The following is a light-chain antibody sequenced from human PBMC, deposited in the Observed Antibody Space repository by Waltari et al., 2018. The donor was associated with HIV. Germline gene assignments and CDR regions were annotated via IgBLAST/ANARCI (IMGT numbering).Light chain of an antibody. CDR2: DDG. J-gene: IGLJ1*01. CDR3: QVWDSSSDHYV. CDR1: KIGSKS. Sequence: SYVLTQPPSVSVAPGKTARITCGGNKIGSKSVHWYQQKPGQAPVLVIYDDGDRPSGIPERFSGSNSGNTATLTISRVEAGDEADYYCQVWDSSSDHYVFGTGTKVTVL. V-gene: IGLV3-21*04.